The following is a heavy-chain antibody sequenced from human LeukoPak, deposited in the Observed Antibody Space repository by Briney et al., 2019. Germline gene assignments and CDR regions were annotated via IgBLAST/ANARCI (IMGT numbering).Heavy chain of an antibody. V-gene: IGHV3-43*01. CDR3: AKVAKVVVKNLLGY. CDR2: ISWDGGST. Sequence: GGSLRLSCAASGFTFNDYTMHWVRQAPGKGLEWVSLISWDGGSTYYADSVKGRFTISRDNSKNTLYLQMNSLRAEDTAVYYCAKVAKVVVKNLLGYWGQGTLVTVSS. CDR1: GFTFNDYT. D-gene: IGHD3-22*01. J-gene: IGHJ4*02.